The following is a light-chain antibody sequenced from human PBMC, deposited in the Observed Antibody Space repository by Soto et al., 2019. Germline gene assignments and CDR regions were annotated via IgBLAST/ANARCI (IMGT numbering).Light chain of an antibody. J-gene: IGKJ5*01. CDR1: QSVSTY. CDR3: QQRSSWPPTIT. CDR2: DAS. Sequence: EIVLTQSPATLSLSPGERATLSCRASQSVSTYLAWYQQRPGQAPRLLLYDASYRATDIPPRFSGSGSGTDFTLYISSLEPEDFAVYYCQQRSSWPPTITVGQGTRLEIK. V-gene: IGKV3-11*01.